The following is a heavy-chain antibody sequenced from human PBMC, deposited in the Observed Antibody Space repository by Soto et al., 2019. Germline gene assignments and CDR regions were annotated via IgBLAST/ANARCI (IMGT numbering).Heavy chain of an antibody. D-gene: IGHD5-12*01. CDR1: GFTFSSYW. Sequence: GGSLRLSCAASGFTFSSYWMSWVRQAPGKGLEWVANIKQDGSEKYYVDSVKGRFTISRDNAKNSLYLQMNSLRAEDTAVYYCASFLSATTHDAFDIWGQGTMVTVSS. V-gene: IGHV3-7*01. J-gene: IGHJ3*02. CDR2: IKQDGSEK. CDR3: ASFLSATTHDAFDI.